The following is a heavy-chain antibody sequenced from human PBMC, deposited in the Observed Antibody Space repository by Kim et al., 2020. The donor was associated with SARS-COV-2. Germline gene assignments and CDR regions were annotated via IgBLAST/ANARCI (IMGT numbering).Heavy chain of an antibody. J-gene: IGHJ4*02. V-gene: IGHV4-39*01. CDR3: ARMAMIVVVSLEYFDY. D-gene: IGHD3-22*01. Sequence: LTGRVTISVDPSKNQFSLKLRSVTAADTAVYYCARMAMIVVVSLEYFDYWGQGTLVTVSS.